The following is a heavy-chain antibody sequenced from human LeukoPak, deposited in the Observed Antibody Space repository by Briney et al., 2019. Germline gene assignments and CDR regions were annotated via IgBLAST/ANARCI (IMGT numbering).Heavy chain of an antibody. Sequence: QPGGSLRLSCAASGFTFSNYGMHWVRQAPGKGLEWVAVIWYDGSNKYYADSVKGRFTISRDNSKNTLYLQMNSLRAEDTAVYYCARGPHYDVYYFDYWGQGTLVTVSS. CDR1: GFTFSNYG. CDR3: ARGPHYDVYYFDY. CDR2: IWYDGSNK. J-gene: IGHJ4*02. V-gene: IGHV3-33*01. D-gene: IGHD3-3*01.